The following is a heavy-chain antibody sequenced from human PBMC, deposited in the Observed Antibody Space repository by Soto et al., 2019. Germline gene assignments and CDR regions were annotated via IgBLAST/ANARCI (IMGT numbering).Heavy chain of an antibody. Sequence: QVQLQESGPGLLKPSETLSLTCTVSGGSISSGSYYWSWVRQHPGKGLEWIGYIYYTGSTYYDPSLRSRVTMSVDTSKNQFSLKLTSVTAADTAIYYCARDSRSLTADQWRAHFDLWGRGTLVTVSS. J-gene: IGHJ2*01. V-gene: IGHV4-31*03. D-gene: IGHD6-19*01. CDR3: ARDSRSLTADQWRAHFDL. CDR2: IYYTGST. CDR1: GGSISSGSYY.